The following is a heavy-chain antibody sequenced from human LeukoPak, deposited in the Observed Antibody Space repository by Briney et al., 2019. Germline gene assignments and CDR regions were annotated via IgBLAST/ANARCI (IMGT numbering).Heavy chain of an antibody. J-gene: IGHJ4*02. CDR2: ISSSSSYI. CDR3: ARDLEVGNSLSALDY. D-gene: IGHD1/OR15-1a*01. Sequence: GGSLRLSCAASGFTFSSYGMNWVRQAPGKGLEWVSSISSSSSYIYYADSVKGRFTISRDNAKNSLYLQMNSLRAEDTAVYYCARDLEVGNSLSALDYWGQGTLVTVSS. CDR1: GFTFSSYG. V-gene: IGHV3-21*01.